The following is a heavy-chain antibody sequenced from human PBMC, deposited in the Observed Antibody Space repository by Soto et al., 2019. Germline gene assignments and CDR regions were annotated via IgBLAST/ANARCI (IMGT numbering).Heavy chain of an antibody. Sequence: EVQLVESGGGLVQPGGSLRLSCAASGFTFSSYSMTWVRQAPGKGLEWVSYISRSSGSIFYADSVKGRFTISRDNAKNSLYLQMNSLRAEDTAVYFCASNDILTGFAHWGQGTLVTVSP. D-gene: IGHD3-9*01. J-gene: IGHJ4*02. CDR1: GFTFSSYS. CDR2: ISRSSGSI. CDR3: ASNDILTGFAH. V-gene: IGHV3-48*01.